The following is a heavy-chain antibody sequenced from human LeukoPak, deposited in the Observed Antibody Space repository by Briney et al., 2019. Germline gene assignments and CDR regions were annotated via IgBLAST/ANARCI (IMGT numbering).Heavy chain of an antibody. D-gene: IGHD2-15*01. CDR3: AREGHCRGGSCFLY. CDR1: GGSISSSSCY. Sequence: KTSETLSLTCTGSGGSISSSSCYWSWIRQPPGKGLERIGYIYHSGSTYYNPSLKSRVTISVDRSKNQFSLKLSSVTAADTAVYYCAREGHCRGGSCFLYWGQVTLVTVSS. V-gene: IGHV4-30-2*01. CDR2: IYHSGST. J-gene: IGHJ4*02.